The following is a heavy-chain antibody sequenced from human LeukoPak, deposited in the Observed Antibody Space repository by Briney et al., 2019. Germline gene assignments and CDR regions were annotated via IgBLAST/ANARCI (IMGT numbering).Heavy chain of an antibody. Sequence: GRSLRPSSPASGFTVSSNYMSWVRQAPGKGLEWDSVIYSVGGTYYADSVKGRFTISRDNSKNTLFLQMNSLRAEDTAVYYCARELTTFYYDISGYYGHAFDIWGQGTMVTVSS. CDR3: ARELTTFYYDISGYYGHAFDI. CDR2: IYSVGGT. J-gene: IGHJ3*02. CDR1: GFTVSSNY. D-gene: IGHD3-22*01. V-gene: IGHV3-66*01.